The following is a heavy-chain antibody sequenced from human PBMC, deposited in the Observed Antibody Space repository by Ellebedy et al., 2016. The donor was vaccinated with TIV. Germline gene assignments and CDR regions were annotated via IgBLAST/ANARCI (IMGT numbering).Heavy chain of an antibody. CDR2: IKQDGGQK. D-gene: IGHD1-26*01. V-gene: IGHV3-7*01. CDR3: ARDSGSFFTWLINA. J-gene: IGHJ3*01. CDR1: GFPISRNW. Sequence: GESLKISXEASGFPISRNWMSWVRQAPGKGLEWVANIKQDGGQKYYVDSVKGRFTISRDNAKNSLYLQMNSLRAEDTAVYYCARDSGSFFTWLINAWGQGTMVTVSS.